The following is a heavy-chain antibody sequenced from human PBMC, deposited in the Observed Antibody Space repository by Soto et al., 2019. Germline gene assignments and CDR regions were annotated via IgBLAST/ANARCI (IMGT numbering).Heavy chain of an antibody. CDR1: GGSITTFY. CDR3: ARASTTVTTLDY. J-gene: IGHJ4*02. CDR2: IYHTGTT. V-gene: IGHV4-59*12. D-gene: IGHD4-17*01. Sequence: SETLSLTCTVSGGSITTFYWSWIRQPPGKGLEWIGYIYHTGTTNYNPSLKSRVTISVDRSKNQFSLKLSSVTAADTAVYYCARASTTVTTLDYWGQGTLVTVSS.